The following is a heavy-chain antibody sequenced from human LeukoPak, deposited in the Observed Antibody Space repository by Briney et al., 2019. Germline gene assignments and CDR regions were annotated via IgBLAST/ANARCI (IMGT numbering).Heavy chain of an antibody. J-gene: IGHJ5*02. CDR1: GFDFSSNW. CDR2: IKGDGIST. Sequence: SGGSLRLSCAASGFDFSSNWMHWVRHAPGQGLVWVSRIKGDGISTNYADSVKGRFTISRDIAKNTLYLHMNSLRAEDTAVYYCARVLRFLDPWGQGTLVTVSS. D-gene: IGHD3-3*01. CDR3: ARVLRFLDP. V-gene: IGHV3-74*01.